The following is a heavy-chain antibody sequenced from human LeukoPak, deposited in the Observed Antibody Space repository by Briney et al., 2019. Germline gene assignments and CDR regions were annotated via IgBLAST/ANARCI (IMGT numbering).Heavy chain of an antibody. CDR3: TRDLDVPAADFYHYYMDL. Sequence: GGSLSLSCASSGFSTSRYSMNWVRPAHGRGLEWVSYITYSGGTIYYRDSVQGRFVISLDNAKNSLYVQMNELTVGHRDVYYCTRDLDVPAADFYHYYMDLWGKGTTVTVSS. CDR2: ITYSGGTI. V-gene: IGHV3-48*04. CDR1: GFSTSRYS. J-gene: IGHJ6*03. D-gene: IGHD2-2*01.